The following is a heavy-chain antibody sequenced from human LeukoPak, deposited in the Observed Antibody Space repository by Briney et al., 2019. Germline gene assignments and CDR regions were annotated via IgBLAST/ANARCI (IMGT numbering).Heavy chain of an antibody. J-gene: IGHJ4*02. V-gene: IGHV1-24*01. Sequence: ASVKVSCKVSGDTLTELSMHWVRQAPGKGLEWMGGFDPEDGETIYTQKFQGRVTMTEDTSTDTAYMELSSLSSEDTAVYYCATHSSDSSGYYYYWGQGTLVTVSS. CDR2: FDPEDGET. CDR3: ATHSSDSSGYYYY. CDR1: GDTLTELS. D-gene: IGHD3-22*01.